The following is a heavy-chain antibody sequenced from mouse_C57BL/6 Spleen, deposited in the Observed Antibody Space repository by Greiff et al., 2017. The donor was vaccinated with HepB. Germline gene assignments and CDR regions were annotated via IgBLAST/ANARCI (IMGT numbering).Heavy chain of an antibody. CDR1: GYTFTSYW. Sequence: QVQLQQPGAELVKPGASVKMSCKASGYTFTSYWITWVKQRPGQGLEWIGDIYPGSGSTNYIEKFKSKATLTVDTSSSTAYMQLSSLTSEDSAVYYCARENDGYYEDYYAMDYWGQGTSVTVSS. V-gene: IGHV1-55*01. CDR2: IYPGSGST. CDR3: ARENDGYYEDYYAMDY. D-gene: IGHD2-3*01. J-gene: IGHJ4*01.